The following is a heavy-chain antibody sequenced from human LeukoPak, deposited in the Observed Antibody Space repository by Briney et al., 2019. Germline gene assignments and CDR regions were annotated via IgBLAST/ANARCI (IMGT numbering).Heavy chain of an antibody. D-gene: IGHD6-19*01. V-gene: IGHV3-30*02. Sequence: GGSLRLSCAASGFTFSSYGMHWVRQAPGKGLEWVAFIRYDGSNKYYADSVKGRFTISRDNSKNTLYLQMNSLRAEDTAVYYCAKDLWAGSGWYGPGDYWGQGTLVTVSS. CDR3: AKDLWAGSGWYGPGDY. CDR1: GFTFSSYG. J-gene: IGHJ4*02. CDR2: IRYDGSNK.